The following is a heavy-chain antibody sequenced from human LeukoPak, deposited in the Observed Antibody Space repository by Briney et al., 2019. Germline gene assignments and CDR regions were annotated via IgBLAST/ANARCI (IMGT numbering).Heavy chain of an antibody. CDR2: IYAVDSDT. D-gene: IGHD3-22*01. Sequence: GESLKISCKGSGYRLSSSWISWVRQMPGRGLEWMGIIYAVDSDTKYSPSFQGHVTISLDRSINTAYLQWNSLQASDTAIYYCARPFDSSGFDYWGQGTLITVTS. CDR3: ARPFDSSGFDY. J-gene: IGHJ4*02. CDR1: GYRLSSSW. V-gene: IGHV5-51*01.